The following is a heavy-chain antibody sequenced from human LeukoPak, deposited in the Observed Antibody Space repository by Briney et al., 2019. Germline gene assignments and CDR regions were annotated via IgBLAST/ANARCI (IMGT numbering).Heavy chain of an antibody. CDR1: GFTFSNYA. CDR3: VKDSVVVAGLVNYFDY. CDR2: ISGSGGDT. V-gene: IGHV3-23*01. Sequence: GGSLRLSCAASGFTFSNYAMSWVRQAPGKGLEWVSAISGSGGDTFYTDSVKGRFTISRDNSRNTLYLQMKGLRAEDTAVYYCVKDSVVVAGLVNYFDYWGQGTLVTVSS. J-gene: IGHJ4*02. D-gene: IGHD6-19*01.